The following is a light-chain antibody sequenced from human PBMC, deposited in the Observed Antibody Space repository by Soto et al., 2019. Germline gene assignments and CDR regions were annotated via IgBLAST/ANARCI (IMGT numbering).Light chain of an antibody. V-gene: IGKV3-20*01. CDR2: GAS. CDR1: QSVSSSY. Sequence: EIVLTQSPGTLSLSPGERATLSCRASQSVSSSYLAWYQQKPGQAPRLLIYGASSRATGIPDRFSGSGSGTDFTLTISRLEPEAFAVYYCQQYGSSPRDTFGGGTKVEIK. CDR3: QQYGSSPRDT. J-gene: IGKJ4*01.